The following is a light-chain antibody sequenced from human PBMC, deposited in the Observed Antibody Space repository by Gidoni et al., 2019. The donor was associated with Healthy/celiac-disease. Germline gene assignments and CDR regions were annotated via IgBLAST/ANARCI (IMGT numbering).Light chain of an antibody. CDR3: QQYGRSPPLFT. J-gene: IGKJ3*01. CDR2: GAS. CDR1: QSVSSSY. V-gene: IGKV3-20*01. Sequence: EIVLTQSPGTLSLSPGERATLSCRASQSVSSSYLAWYQQKPGQAPRLLIYGASSRATGIPDRCRCSGYGTDFTITISRLEPEDFAVYYCQQYGRSPPLFTFGPGTKVEIK.